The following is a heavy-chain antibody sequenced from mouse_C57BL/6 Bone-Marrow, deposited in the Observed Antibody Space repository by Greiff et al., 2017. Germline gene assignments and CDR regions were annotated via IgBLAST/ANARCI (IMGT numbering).Heavy chain of an antibody. D-gene: IGHD2-3*01. J-gene: IGHJ3*01. CDR3: ASADGYYWFAY. CDR2: IYPGDGDT. V-gene: IGHV1-82*01. CDR1: GYAFSSSW. Sequence: QVQLQQSGPELVKPGASVKISCKASGYAFSSSWMNWVKQRPGKGLEWIGRIYPGDGDTNYTGKFTGKATLSADKSSSTAYMQLSSLTAEDSAVCFCASADGYYWFAYWGQGTLVTVSA.